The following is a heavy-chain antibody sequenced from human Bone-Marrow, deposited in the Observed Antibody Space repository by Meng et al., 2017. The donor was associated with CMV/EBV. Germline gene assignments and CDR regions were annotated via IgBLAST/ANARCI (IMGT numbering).Heavy chain of an antibody. J-gene: IGHJ4*02. CDR1: GYTFTNFG. D-gene: IGHD2-2*01. CDR2: ISAYNGNT. Sequence: ASVKVSCKTSGYTFTNFGVSWVRQAPGQGLEWMGWISAYNGNTNCAQKLQGRVTMTTDTSTSTAYMELGSLRSDDTAVYYCASGRYCSSTSCYFDYWGQGTLVTVSS. V-gene: IGHV1-18*01. CDR3: ASGRYCSSTSCYFDY.